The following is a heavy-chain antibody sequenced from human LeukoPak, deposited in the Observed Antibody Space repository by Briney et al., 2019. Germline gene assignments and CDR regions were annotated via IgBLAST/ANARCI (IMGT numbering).Heavy chain of an antibody. CDR1: GFTFSSYG. CDR2: ISYDGSNK. Sequence: PGGSLRLSCAASGFTFSSYGMHWVRQAPGKGLEWVAVISYDGSNKYYADSVKGRFTISRDNSKNTLYLQMNSLRAEDTALYFCAKDPAFKAPFLPDYWGQGTLVTVSS. CDR3: AKDPAFKAPFLPDY. V-gene: IGHV3-30*18. J-gene: IGHJ4*02. D-gene: IGHD2/OR15-2a*01.